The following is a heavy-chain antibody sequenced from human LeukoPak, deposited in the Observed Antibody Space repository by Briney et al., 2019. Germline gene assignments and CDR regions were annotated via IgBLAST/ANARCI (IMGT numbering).Heavy chain of an antibody. D-gene: IGHD2-21*02. CDR2: ISAYNGNT. CDR3: ARGGDSNPCDY. Sequence: ASVKVSCKASGYTFTSYGITWVRQAPGQGLEWMGWISAYNGNTIYAQNLQVRITVTTDTSTNTAYMELGSLRSDDTAVYYCARGGDSNPCDYWGQGTLVTVSS. J-gene: IGHJ4*02. V-gene: IGHV1-18*01. CDR1: GYTFTSYG.